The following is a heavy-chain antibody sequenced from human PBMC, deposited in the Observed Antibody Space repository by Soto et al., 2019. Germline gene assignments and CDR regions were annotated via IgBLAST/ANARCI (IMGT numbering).Heavy chain of an antibody. Sequence: GESLKISCEGSGYDFNSHWIAWVRQMPGNGLEWMGTIYPGDSDTRYSPSFQGQVTISADKSIRAAYLQWSSLRASDTAVYYCARRSFTTASRNFDTWGQGTLVTVSS. CDR2: IYPGDSDT. V-gene: IGHV5-51*01. CDR3: ARRSFTTASRNFDT. CDR1: GYDFNSHW. J-gene: IGHJ4*02. D-gene: IGHD3-22*01.